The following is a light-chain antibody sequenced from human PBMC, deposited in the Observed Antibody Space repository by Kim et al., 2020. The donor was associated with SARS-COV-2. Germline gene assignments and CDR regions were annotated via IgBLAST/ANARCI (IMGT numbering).Light chain of an antibody. CDR1: QSVSSI. CDR2: DAS. J-gene: IGKJ2*01. CDR3: QQYNNWPPYT. V-gene: IGKV3-15*01. Sequence: EIVMTQSPATLSVSPGERATLSCRASQSVSSILAWYQQKPGQAPRLLIYDASTRATGIPARFSGSGSGTEFTLTISSLQSEDFAVYYCQQYNNWPPYTFGQGTKVDIK.